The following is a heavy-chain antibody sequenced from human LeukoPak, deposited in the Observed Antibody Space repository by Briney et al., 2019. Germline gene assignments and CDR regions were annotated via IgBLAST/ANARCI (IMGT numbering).Heavy chain of an antibody. CDR3: ARGALFGYSSSWYLGAFDI. D-gene: IGHD6-13*01. J-gene: IGHJ3*02. Sequence: SVKVSCKASGGTFSSYAISWVRQAPGQGLEWMGGIIPIFGTANYAQKFQGRVTITTDESTSTAYMELSSLRSEDTAVYYCARGALFGYSSSWYLGAFDIWGLGTMVTVSS. V-gene: IGHV1-69*05. CDR2: IIPIFGTA. CDR1: GGTFSSYA.